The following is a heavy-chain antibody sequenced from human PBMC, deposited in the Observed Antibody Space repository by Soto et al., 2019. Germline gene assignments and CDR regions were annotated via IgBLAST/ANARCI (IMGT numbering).Heavy chain of an antibody. CDR2: IYPGDSDT. CDR1: GYSFTSYW. J-gene: IGHJ3*02. CDR3: ARGDIVVVVDAADACAI. Sequence: GSLKISCKGSGYSFTSYWIGWVRQMPVKGLEWMGIIYPGDSDTRYSPSFQGQVTISADKSISTAYLQWSSLKASDTAMYYCARGDIVVVVDAADACAIWGQVKMVIVSS. V-gene: IGHV5-51*01. D-gene: IGHD2-15*01.